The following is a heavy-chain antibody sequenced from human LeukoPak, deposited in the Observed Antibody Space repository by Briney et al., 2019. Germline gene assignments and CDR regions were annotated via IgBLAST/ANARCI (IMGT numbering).Heavy chain of an antibody. V-gene: IGHV3-9*01. D-gene: IGHD6-13*01. Sequence: GGSLTLSCAASGFTFDHYAMHWVRQAPRKGLEGVSGISWNSGSIGYADSVKGRFTISRDNAKNSLYLQLNSLRAEDTALYYCAKANPYSSSWCLFDYWGEGTLVTVSS. J-gene: IGHJ4*02. CDR2: ISWNSGSI. CDR1: GFTFDHYA. CDR3: AKANPYSSSWCLFDY.